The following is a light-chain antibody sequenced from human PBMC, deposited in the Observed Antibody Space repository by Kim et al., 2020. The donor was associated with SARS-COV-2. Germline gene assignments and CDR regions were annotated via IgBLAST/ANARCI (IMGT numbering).Light chain of an antibody. CDR2: AAS. CDR3: QEYNSYPHT. Sequence: SASVGDSITIPCRASQGVSNHVAWFQQRPGKDPKSLIFAASRLQSGVPSRFSGSGTDTHFTLTISGLQPEDFATYFCQEYNSYPHTFGQGTKLEIK. CDR1: QGVSNH. J-gene: IGKJ2*01. V-gene: IGKV1-16*01.